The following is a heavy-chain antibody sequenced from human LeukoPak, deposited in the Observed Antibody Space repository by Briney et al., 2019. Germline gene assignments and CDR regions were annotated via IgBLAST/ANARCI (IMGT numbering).Heavy chain of an antibody. V-gene: IGHV4-39*01. Sequence: SETLSLTCTVSGGSISSSSYYWGWIRQPPGKGLEWIGNFCYSGSTYYNPSLKSRVTISVDTSKNQFSLKLSSVTAADTAVYYCARPGLRLEELSHSWYFDLWGRGTLVTVSS. D-gene: IGHD3-16*02. J-gene: IGHJ2*01. CDR2: FCYSGST. CDR3: ARPGLRLEELSHSWYFDL. CDR1: GGSISSSSYY.